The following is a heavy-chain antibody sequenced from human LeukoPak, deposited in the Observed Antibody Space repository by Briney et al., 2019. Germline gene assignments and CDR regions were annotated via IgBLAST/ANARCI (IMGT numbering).Heavy chain of an antibody. CDR3: ARQISMNLMDV. J-gene: IGHJ6*02. CDR2: IRTKPYGGTT. CDR1: GFTFGDYA. D-gene: IGHD3-22*01. V-gene: IGHV3-49*04. Sequence: GGSLRLSCTTSGFTFGDYALSWVRQAPGKGLEGVGVIRTKPYGGTTEYAASVKGRFILSRDDSKSIAVLQMNSLKTEDTAVYFCARQISMNLMDVWGQGTTVIVSS.